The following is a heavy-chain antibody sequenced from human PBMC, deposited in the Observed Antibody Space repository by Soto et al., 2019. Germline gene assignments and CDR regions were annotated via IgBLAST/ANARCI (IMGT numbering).Heavy chain of an antibody. CDR2: TYYRSKWYY. D-gene: IGHD1-26*01. CDR1: GDSVSSNSAG. Sequence: PSQTLSLTCAITGDSVSSNSAGWSWVRQSPSRGLEWLGRTYYRSKWYYEYAVSVRGRITINPDTSKDQYSLQLNSVTPEDTAVYFCARGEQYSGRIFDYWGQGTLVTVSS. J-gene: IGHJ4*01. CDR3: ARGEQYSGRIFDY. V-gene: IGHV6-1*01.